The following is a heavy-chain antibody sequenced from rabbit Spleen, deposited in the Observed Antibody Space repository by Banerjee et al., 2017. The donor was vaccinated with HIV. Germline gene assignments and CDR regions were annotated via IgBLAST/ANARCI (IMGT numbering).Heavy chain of an antibody. D-gene: IGHD2-1*01. CDR1: GFSFSNKAV. CDR3: ARGSAAMTMVITGYYLGL. V-gene: IGHV1S45*01. CDR2: INAVTGKA. Sequence: QEQLVESGGGLVKPEGSLKLSCTASGFSFSNKAVMCWVRQAPGKGLEWIACINAVTGKAVYASWAKGRFTISKTSSTTVTLQLTGLTAADTATYFCARGSAAMTMVITGYYLGLWGQGTLVTVS. J-gene: IGHJ6*01.